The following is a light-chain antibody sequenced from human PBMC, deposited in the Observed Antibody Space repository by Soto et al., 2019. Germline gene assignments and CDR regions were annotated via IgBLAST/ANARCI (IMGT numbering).Light chain of an antibody. CDR3: QQYCTTPYT. V-gene: IGKV4-1*01. CDR2: WAS. J-gene: IGKJ2*01. Sequence: DIVMTQSPGSLAVSLGERATINCKSSQSVLYSSNNKNYLAWYQQKPGQPPKLLIYWASTRESGVPDRFSGSGSGTDFTLTISSLQAEDVAVYYCQQYCTTPYTFGQGTKLEIK. CDR1: QSVLYSSNNKNY.